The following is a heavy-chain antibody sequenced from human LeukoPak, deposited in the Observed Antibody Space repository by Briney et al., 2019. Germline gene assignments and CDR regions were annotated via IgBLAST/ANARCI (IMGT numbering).Heavy chain of an antibody. J-gene: IGHJ2*01. Sequence: SETLSLTCTVSGGSISSYYWSWIRQPPGKGLEWIGYIYYSGSTNYNPSLKSRVTISVNTSKNQFSLKLSSVTAADTAVYYCARDTHYYDSSGYKEYFDLWGRGTLVTVSS. V-gene: IGHV4-59*01. CDR1: GGSISSYY. CDR3: ARDTHYYDSSGYKEYFDL. CDR2: IYYSGST. D-gene: IGHD3-22*01.